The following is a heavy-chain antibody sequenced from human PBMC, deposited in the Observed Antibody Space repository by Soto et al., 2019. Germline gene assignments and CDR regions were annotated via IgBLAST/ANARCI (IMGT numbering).Heavy chain of an antibody. V-gene: IGHV3-21*01. CDR2: ISSSSSYI. D-gene: IGHD6-6*01. Sequence: GGSLRLSCAASGFTFSSYSRNWVRQAPGKGLEWVSSISSSSSYIYYADSVKGRFTISRDNAKNSLYLQMNSLRAEDTAVYYCARDSSGSSSGDDAFDIWGQGTMVTVSS. CDR3: ARDSSGSSSGDDAFDI. J-gene: IGHJ3*02. CDR1: GFTFSSYS.